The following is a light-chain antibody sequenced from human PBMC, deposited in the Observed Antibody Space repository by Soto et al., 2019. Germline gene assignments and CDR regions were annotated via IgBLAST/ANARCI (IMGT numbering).Light chain of an antibody. J-gene: IGLJ2*01. V-gene: IGLV3-27*01. Sequence: SYELTQPSSVSVSPGQTARITCSGDVLAKKYARWFQQKPGQAPVLLIYKDSERPSGIPERFSGSSSGTTVTLTISGAHVEDEADYYCYSAADNNLGVFGGGTKLTV. CDR2: KDS. CDR1: VLAKKY. CDR3: YSAADNNLGV.